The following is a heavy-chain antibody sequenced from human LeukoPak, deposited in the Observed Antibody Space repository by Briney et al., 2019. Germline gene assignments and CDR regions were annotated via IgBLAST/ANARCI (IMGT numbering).Heavy chain of an antibody. Sequence: GESLKISCKGSGYSFTNYWIGWVRQMPGKGLECMGIIYPGDSETRYSPSFQGQVTISADRSISTAYLQWSGLKASDTAMYYCARQRVPARGYDAFDIWGQGTMATVSS. CDR1: GYSFTNYW. CDR3: ARQRVPARGYDAFDI. D-gene: IGHD3-10*01. V-gene: IGHV5-51*01. J-gene: IGHJ3*02. CDR2: IYPGDSET.